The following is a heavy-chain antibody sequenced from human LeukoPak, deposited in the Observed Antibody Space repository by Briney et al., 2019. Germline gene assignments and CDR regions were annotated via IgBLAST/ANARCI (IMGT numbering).Heavy chain of an antibody. Sequence: GGSLRLSCAASGFTVTSSYMNWVRQAPGKGLEWVSVIHSGSSTYYADSVKGRFTISRDNSKNTLFLQMNSLRAEDTAVYYCARSYCSSSSCSYSPNWFDPWGQGTLATVSS. CDR3: ARSYCSSSSCSYSPNWFDP. CDR1: GFTVTSSY. CDR2: IHSGSST. J-gene: IGHJ5*02. D-gene: IGHD2-2*01. V-gene: IGHV3-53*01.